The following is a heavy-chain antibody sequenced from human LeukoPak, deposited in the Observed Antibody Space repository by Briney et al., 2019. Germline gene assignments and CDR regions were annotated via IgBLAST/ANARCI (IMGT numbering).Heavy chain of an antibody. Sequence: GASVKVSCKASGYTFTGYYMHWVRQAPGQGLEWMAWINPNSGGTYYAQNFHDRITMTRDTSISTAYMELSRLRSDDTAVYYCARTDTAMVEYYFDYWGQGTLVTVSS. CDR3: ARTDTAMVEYYFDY. CDR2: INPNSGGT. V-gene: IGHV1-2*02. CDR1: GYTFTGYY. D-gene: IGHD5-18*01. J-gene: IGHJ4*02.